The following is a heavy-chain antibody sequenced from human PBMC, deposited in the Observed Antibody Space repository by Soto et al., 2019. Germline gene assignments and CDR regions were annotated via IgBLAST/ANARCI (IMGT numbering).Heavy chain of an antibody. CDR2: ISTYNGNT. J-gene: IGHJ4*02. V-gene: IGHV1-18*01. CDR3: ARGETPIDY. Sequence: QVQLVQSGAEVKKPGASVKVSCKTSGYTFTNFGISWVRQAPGQGLEWMGWISTYNGNTNYAQKFQGSVTMTTDTATSTAYMELRSLRSEDTAVYYCARGETPIDYWGQGTLVTVSS. D-gene: IGHD1-26*01. CDR1: GYTFTNFG.